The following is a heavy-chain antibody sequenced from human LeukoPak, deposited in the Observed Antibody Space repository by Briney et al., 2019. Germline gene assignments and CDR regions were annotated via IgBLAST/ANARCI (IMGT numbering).Heavy chain of an antibody. Sequence: GGSLRLSCAVSGFTFSHYAMSWVRHAPGTGLEWVGSLTDSGDATYHADSVKGRLTISRDNSNSTLYLHISGLRDEDTAVYYCARGYSHNSGGWLDPWGQGTLVTVSS. V-gene: IGHV3-23*01. CDR3: ARGYSHNSGGWLDP. CDR2: LTDSGDAT. J-gene: IGHJ5*02. D-gene: IGHD5-12*01. CDR1: GFTFSHYA.